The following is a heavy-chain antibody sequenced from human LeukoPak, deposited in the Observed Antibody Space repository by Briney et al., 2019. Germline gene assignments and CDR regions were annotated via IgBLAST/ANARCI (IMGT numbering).Heavy chain of an antibody. V-gene: IGHV1-8*02. D-gene: IGHD2-8*01. CDR1: GYTFTGYY. J-gene: IGHJ5*02. CDR3: ARGRRGVVKGIDP. Sequence: ASVKVSCKASGYTFTGYYMHWVRQAPGQGLEWMGWINPNSGNTGYAQKFQGRVTMTRNTSISTAYMELSSLRSEDTAVYYCARGRRGVVKGIDPWGQGTLVTVSS. CDR2: INPNSGNT.